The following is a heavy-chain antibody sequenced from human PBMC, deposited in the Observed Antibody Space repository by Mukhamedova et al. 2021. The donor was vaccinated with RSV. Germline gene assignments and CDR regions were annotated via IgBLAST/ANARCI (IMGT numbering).Heavy chain of an antibody. CDR3: ARAWSPVVPADAFDP. D-gene: IGHD2-2*01. V-gene: IGHV3-33*01. J-gene: IGHJ5*02. Sequence: GDSVKGRFTISRDNSKNTLYLQMNSLRAEDTAVYYCARAWSPVVPADAFDPWGQGTLVTVSS.